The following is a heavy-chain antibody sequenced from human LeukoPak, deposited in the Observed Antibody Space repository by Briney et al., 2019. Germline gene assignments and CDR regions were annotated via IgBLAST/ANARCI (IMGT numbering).Heavy chain of an antibody. CDR2: INQSGST. CDR1: GGSFSGYY. D-gene: IGHD3-3*01. CDR3: ARREDDFWSGYFDY. J-gene: IGHJ4*02. V-gene: IGHV4-34*01. Sequence: KTSETLSLTCAVYGGSFSGYYWSWIRQPPGKGLEWIGEINQSGSTNYNPSLKSRVIISVDTSKNQFSLKLSSVTAADTAVYYCARREDDFWSGYFDYWGQGTLVTVSS.